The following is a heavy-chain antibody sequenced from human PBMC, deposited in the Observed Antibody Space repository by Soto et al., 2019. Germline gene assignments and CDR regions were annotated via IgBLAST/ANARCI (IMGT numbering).Heavy chain of an antibody. CDR1: GFTFSSYE. J-gene: IGHJ6*02. CDR3: ARVRFLEWLIPRFDYGMDV. V-gene: IGHV3-48*03. Sequence: LRLSCAASGFTFSSYEMNWVRQAPGKGLEWVSYISSSGSTIYYADSVKGRFTISRDNAKNSLYLQMNSLRAEDTAVYYCARVRFLEWLIPRFDYGMDVWGQGTTVTVSS. D-gene: IGHD3-3*01. CDR2: ISSSGSTI.